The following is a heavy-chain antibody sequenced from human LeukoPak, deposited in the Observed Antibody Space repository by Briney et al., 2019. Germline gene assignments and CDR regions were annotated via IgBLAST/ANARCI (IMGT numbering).Heavy chain of an antibody. V-gene: IGHV3-23*01. J-gene: IGHJ4*02. CDR1: GFTFSKYA. Sequence: GGFLRLSCAASGFTFSKYAMTWVRQAPEKGLEWVSAISGDGAHALYADSVKGRFTISRDNAKNTVYLQMSGLRAEDTAVYYCAKESGYDVDLEYWGQGALVTVSS. CDR3: AKESGYDVDLEY. D-gene: IGHD5-12*01. CDR2: ISGDGAHA.